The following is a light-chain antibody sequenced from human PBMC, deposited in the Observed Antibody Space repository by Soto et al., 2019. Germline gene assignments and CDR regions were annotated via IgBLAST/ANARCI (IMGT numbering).Light chain of an antibody. CDR3: LQHNSYPRT. V-gene: IGKV1-17*01. Sequence: DIQMTQSPSSLSASVGDRVTITCRASQAITNDLSWYQQKPGEPPKRLIYAASTLHSGVPSRFSGSGSGIEFTLTISSLQPEDFATYFCLQHNSYPRTFGQGTKVEIK. CDR1: QAITND. J-gene: IGKJ1*01. CDR2: AAS.